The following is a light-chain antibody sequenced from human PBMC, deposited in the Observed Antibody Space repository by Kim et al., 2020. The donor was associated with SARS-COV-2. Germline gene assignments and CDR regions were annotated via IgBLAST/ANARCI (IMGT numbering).Light chain of an antibody. CDR2: GAS. Sequence: LSPGDTASLSSRASQSVSCYFAYYQQPPGQPPRLLIYGASTSASSIPASFSGSGSRTVFPLTISLLQSEYFAVYYCQHCNNWPSTFGQGTKVDIK. CDR3: QHCNNWPST. J-gene: IGKJ1*01. V-gene: IGKV3-15*01. CDR1: QSVSCY.